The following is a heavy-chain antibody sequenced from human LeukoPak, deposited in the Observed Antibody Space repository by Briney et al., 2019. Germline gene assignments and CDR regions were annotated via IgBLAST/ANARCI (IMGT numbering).Heavy chain of an antibody. CDR1: GFTFSSYA. D-gene: IGHD2-2*01. V-gene: IGHV3-23*01. CDR2: ISGSGGST. J-gene: IGHJ5*02. Sequence: GSLRLSCAASGFTFSSYAMSWVRQAPGKGLEWVSAISGSGGSTYYADSVKGRFTISRDNSKNTLYLQMSSLRAEDTAVYYCAKEVYCSSTSCYAPVSWFDPWGQGTLVTVSS. CDR3: AKEVYCSSTSCYAPVSWFDP.